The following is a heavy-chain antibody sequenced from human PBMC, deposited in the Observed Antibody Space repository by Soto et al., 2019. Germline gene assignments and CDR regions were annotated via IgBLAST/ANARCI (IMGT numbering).Heavy chain of an antibody. V-gene: IGHV4-39*01. D-gene: IGHD3-10*01. CDR3: ARQIWFGELLSTTGYFDY. J-gene: IGHJ4*02. Sequence: SETLSLTCTVSGGSISSSSYYWGWIRQPPGKGLEWIGSIYYSGSTYYNPSLKSRVTISVDTSKNQFSLKLSSVTAADTAVYYCARQIWFGELLSTTGYFDYWGQGTLVTVSS. CDR2: IYYSGST. CDR1: GGSISSSSYY.